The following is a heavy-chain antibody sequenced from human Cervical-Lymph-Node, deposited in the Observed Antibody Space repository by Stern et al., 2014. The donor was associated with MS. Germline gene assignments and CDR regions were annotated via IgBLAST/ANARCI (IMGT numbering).Heavy chain of an antibody. Sequence: QVQLVQSGAEVKKPGASVKVSCKASGYTFTTYYMHWVRQAPGQGLEWMGIINPRGDGTTYAHMLQGRVTMTRDTSTSTVYMELSSLRSEDTAIYYCTKDSGSFSIDSWGQGTLVTVSS. CDR2: INPRGDGT. J-gene: IGHJ4*02. D-gene: IGHD1-26*01. CDR3: TKDSGSFSIDS. V-gene: IGHV1-46*03. CDR1: GYTFTTYY.